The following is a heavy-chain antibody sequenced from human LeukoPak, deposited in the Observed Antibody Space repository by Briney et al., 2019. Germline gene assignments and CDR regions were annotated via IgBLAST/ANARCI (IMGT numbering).Heavy chain of an antibody. D-gene: IGHD6-13*01. CDR2: IYPGDSDT. J-gene: IGHJ4*02. Sequence: GESLQISCQGSGYSLTSYWIGWVRQMPGKGLEWMGIIYPGDSDTRYSPSFQGQVTISADKSISTAYLQWSSLKASDTAMYYCSRLTQSSSVDYWGQGTLVTVSP. V-gene: IGHV5-51*01. CDR1: GYSLTSYW. CDR3: SRLTQSSSVDY.